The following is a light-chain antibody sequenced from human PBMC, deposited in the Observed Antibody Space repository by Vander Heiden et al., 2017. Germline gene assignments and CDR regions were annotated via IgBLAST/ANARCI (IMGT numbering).Light chain of an antibody. J-gene: IGKJ5*01. Sequence: ELVFTHSPATVSFCPGESPTLSSSTTQSVSSFAWYQQKPGQAPRLRIYNASKRATGVPARLSGSGSGTDLTLTISSLEPEDFGIYYCQQRRSWRPITFGQGTRLDIK. CDR2: NAS. CDR3: QQRRSWRPIT. CDR1: QSVSS. V-gene: IGKV3-11*01.